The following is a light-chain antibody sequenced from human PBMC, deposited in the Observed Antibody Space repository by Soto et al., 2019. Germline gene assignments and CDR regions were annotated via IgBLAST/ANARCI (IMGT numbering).Light chain of an antibody. Sequence: DIVMTQSPLSLPVTPGEPASISCRSSQSLLHSNGYNYLDWYLKKPGQSPQLLIYLGSNRASGVPDRFSGSGSGTDFTLKISRVEAEDVGVYYCMQALQTRTFGQGTKADIK. CDR1: QSLLHSNGYNY. V-gene: IGKV2-28*01. CDR3: MQALQTRT. J-gene: IGKJ1*01. CDR2: LGS.